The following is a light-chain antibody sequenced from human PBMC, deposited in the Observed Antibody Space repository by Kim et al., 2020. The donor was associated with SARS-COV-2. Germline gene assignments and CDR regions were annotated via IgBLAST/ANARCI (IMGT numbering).Light chain of an antibody. J-gene: IGLJ1*01. CDR2: QDA. Sequence: SYELTQPPSVSVSPGQTASVTCSGDKLGDKYVFLYQKRPGQSPVLVIYQDAKRPSGIPERFSGSISGNTATLTISETQAMDEADYYCQTWDSSSGVFGTGTKVTVL. CDR3: QTWDSSSGV. CDR1: KLGDKY. V-gene: IGLV3-1*01.